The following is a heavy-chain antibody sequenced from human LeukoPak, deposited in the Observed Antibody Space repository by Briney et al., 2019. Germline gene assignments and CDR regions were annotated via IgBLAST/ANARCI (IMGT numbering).Heavy chain of an antibody. J-gene: IGHJ4*02. CDR3: ARGESAAIGPFDY. D-gene: IGHD2-2*02. CDR1: GVSISSSNSY. V-gene: IGHV4-39*07. CDR2: IYYSGNT. Sequence: SETLSLTCTVSGVSISSSNSYWGWIRQPPGKGLEWIGSIYYSGNTYYNPSLKSRVTISVDTSKNQFSLKLSSVTAADTAVYYCARGESAAIGPFDYWGQGTLVTVSS.